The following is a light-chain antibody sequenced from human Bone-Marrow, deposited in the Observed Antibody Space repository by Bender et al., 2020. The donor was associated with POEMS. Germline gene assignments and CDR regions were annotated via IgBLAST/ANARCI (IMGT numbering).Light chain of an antibody. J-gene: IGLJ2*01. CDR1: DSNFGGNN. CDR2: SNY. CDR3: SSSTKKTTLI. Sequence: QSVLTQPPSASGTPGQSVIISCSGTDSNFGGNNVNWYQHLPGTAPRLVVYSNYQRPSGVPARFSGSKSGNTASLTVSGLQAEDEADYYCSSSTKKTTLIFGGGTKVTVL. V-gene: IGLV1-44*01.